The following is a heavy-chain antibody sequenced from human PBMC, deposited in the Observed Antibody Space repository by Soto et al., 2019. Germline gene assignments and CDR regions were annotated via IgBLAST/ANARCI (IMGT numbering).Heavy chain of an antibody. J-gene: IGHJ4*02. D-gene: IGHD1-7*01. CDR3: ARGNLIFDY. CDR1: GGAISSYD. Sequence: GTWCLTCRVSGGAISSYDWGGSGRPPGKGLEWIGYIYYSGSTNYNPSLKSRVTISVDTSKNQFSLKLSSVTAADTAVYYCARGNLIFDYWGQGTLVTVSS. V-gene: IGHV4-59*01. CDR2: IYYSGST.